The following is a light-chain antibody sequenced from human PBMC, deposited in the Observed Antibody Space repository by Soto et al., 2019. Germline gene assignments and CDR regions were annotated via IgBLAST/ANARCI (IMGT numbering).Light chain of an antibody. CDR3: QQYNSYWT. CDR1: QSSSW. J-gene: IGKJ1*01. V-gene: IGKV1-5*03. Sequence: DIQMTQSPSTLSASVGGRVTITCRASQSSSWLAWYQQKPGKAPKLLIYKASSLESGVPSRFSGSGSGTEFTLTISSLQPDDFATYYCQQYNSYWTFGQGTKVEIK. CDR2: KAS.